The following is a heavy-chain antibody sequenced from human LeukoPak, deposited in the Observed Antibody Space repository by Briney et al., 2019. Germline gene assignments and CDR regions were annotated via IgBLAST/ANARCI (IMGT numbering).Heavy chain of an antibody. CDR1: GFSFSDYA. V-gene: IGHV3-30-3*01. J-gene: IGHJ4*02. D-gene: IGHD5-24*01. Sequence: GRSLRPSCAASGFSFSDYAVHWVRQAPGKGLEWVAIISYDGSNKLYADSVKGRFTISRDNSKKTLYLQMNSLRAEDTAMYYCARDLRWLQCFDYWGQGTLVTVSS. CDR2: ISYDGSNK. CDR3: ARDLRWLQCFDY.